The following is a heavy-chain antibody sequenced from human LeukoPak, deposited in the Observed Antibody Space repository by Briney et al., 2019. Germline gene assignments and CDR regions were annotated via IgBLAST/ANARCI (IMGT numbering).Heavy chain of an antibody. J-gene: IGHJ4*02. V-gene: IGHV3-30-3*01. Sequence: GGSLRLSCAASGFTFSSYAMHWVRQAPGKGLEWVAVISYDGSNKYYADSVKGRFTISRDNSKNTLYLQMNSLRAEDTAVYYCARDYRGYSYGPSLDYWGQGTLVTVSS. CDR1: GFTFSSYA. CDR2: ISYDGSNK. D-gene: IGHD5-18*01. CDR3: ARDYRGYSYGPSLDY.